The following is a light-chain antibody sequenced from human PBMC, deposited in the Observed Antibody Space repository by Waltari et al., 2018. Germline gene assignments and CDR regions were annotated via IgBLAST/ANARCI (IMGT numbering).Light chain of an antibody. V-gene: IGKV1-5*03. CDR2: TAS. CDR1: QSVSEW. Sequence: DIQMTQSPSTLSASVGDSVTITCRAGQSVSEWLAWYQQKPGSTTDLLIYTASTLERGVSSRFRGSGSGTEFTLTINSLQPDDFATYYCQQYDSYPVTFGQGTKVEIK. CDR3: QQYDSYPVT. J-gene: IGKJ1*01.